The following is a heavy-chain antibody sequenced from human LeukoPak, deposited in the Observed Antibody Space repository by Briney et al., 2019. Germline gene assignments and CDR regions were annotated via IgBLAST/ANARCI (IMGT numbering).Heavy chain of an antibody. CDR3: ARDERGFFDY. J-gene: IGHJ4*02. D-gene: IGHD3-10*01. V-gene: IGHV3-30*01. CDR2: ISYDGSNK. Sequence: GGSLRLSCAASGFTFSSYAMHWVRQAPGKRLEWVAVISYDGSNKYYADSVKGRFTISRDNFKNTLYLQMNSLRAEDTAVYYCARDERGFFDYWGQGTLVTVSS. CDR1: GFTFSSYA.